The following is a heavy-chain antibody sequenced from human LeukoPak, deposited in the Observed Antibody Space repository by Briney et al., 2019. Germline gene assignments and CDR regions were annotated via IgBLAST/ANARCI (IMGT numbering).Heavy chain of an antibody. CDR1: GFTFSSYE. D-gene: IGHD1-26*01. J-gene: IGHJ3*02. CDR2: ISSSASTK. V-gene: IGHV3-48*03. Sequence: GGSLRLSCAASGFTFSSYEMNWVRQAPGKGLEWVSYISSSASTKYYADSVKGRFTISRDIGRKSLYLQMNSLSDEDTAVYYCARGGGRSYSDAFDIWGQGTVVTVSS. CDR3: ARGGGRSYSDAFDI.